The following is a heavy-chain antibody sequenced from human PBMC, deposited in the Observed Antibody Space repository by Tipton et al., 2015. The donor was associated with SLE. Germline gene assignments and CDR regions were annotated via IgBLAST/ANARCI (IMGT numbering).Heavy chain of an antibody. V-gene: IGHV4-34*01. J-gene: IGHJ3*01. CDR2: INHSGST. CDR3: ARPGNYFDSSVHHDAFDV. Sequence: TLSLTCAVYGGSFSGYYWNWIRQPPGKGLEWIGEINHSGSTNYNPSLKSRVTISFDTSKNQLSLKLSSVTAADMAVYYCARPGNYFDSSVHHDAFDVWGQGTMVTVSS. D-gene: IGHD3-22*01. CDR1: GGSFSGYY.